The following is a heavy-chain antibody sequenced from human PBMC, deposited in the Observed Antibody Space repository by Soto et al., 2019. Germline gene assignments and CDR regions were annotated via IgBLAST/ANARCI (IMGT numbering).Heavy chain of an antibody. D-gene: IGHD7-27*01. V-gene: IGHV3-21*01. Sequence: PGGSLRLSCAASGFTFSSYSMNWVRQAPGKGLEWVSSISSSSSYIYYADSVKGRFTISRDNAKNSLYLQMNSLRAEDTAVYYCASVLGRRHAFAIWGQGTMVPVSS. CDR3: ASVLGRRHAFAI. CDR2: ISSSSSYI. CDR1: GFTFSSYS. J-gene: IGHJ3*02.